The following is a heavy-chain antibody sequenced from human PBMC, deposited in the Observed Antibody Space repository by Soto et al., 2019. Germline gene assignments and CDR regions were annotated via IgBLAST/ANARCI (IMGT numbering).Heavy chain of an antibody. Sequence: SETLSLTCAVYGGSFSGYYWSWIRQPPGKGLEWIGEINHSGSTNYNPSLKSRVTISVDTSKNQFSLKLSSVTAADTAVYYCARGLAAAGHWGQGTLVTVSS. J-gene: IGHJ4*02. CDR2: INHSGST. D-gene: IGHD6-13*01. CDR1: GGSFSGYY. CDR3: ARGLAAAGH. V-gene: IGHV4-34*01.